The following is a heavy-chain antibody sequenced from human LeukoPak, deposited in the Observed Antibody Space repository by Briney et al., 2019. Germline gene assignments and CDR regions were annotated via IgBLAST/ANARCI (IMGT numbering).Heavy chain of an antibody. Sequence: GGSLTLSCAASGLTFNIYWVRWVREARGEGGEWVVNIKKDGSKKYYVDSVKGRFTISRDNAKSSLYLQMNSLTAEDTAVYFCARDYHGELYFDYWGQGTLVTVSS. CDR1: GLTFNIYW. J-gene: IGHJ4*02. V-gene: IGHV3-7*04. CDR2: IKKDGSKK. CDR3: ARDYHGELYFDY. D-gene: IGHD1-7*01.